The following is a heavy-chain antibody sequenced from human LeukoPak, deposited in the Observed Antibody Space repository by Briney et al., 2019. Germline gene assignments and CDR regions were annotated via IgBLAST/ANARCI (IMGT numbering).Heavy chain of an antibody. V-gene: IGHV3-23*01. J-gene: IGHJ4*02. Sequence: PGGSLRLSCAASGFTFSSYAMSWVRQAPGKGLEWVSAISGSGGSTYYADSVKGRFTIPRDNSKNTLYLQMNSLRAEDTAVYYCAKAPPRRYCSGGSCYLLYFDYWGQGTLVTVSS. D-gene: IGHD2-15*01. CDR3: AKAPPRRYCSGGSCYLLYFDY. CDR2: ISGSGGST. CDR1: GFTFSSYA.